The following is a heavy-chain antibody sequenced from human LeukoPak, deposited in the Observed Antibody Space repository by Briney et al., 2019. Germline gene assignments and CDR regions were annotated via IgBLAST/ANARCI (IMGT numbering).Heavy chain of an antibody. D-gene: IGHD6-6*01. V-gene: IGHV3-30*02. J-gene: IGHJ5*02. CDR2: IRYDGSNK. CDR3: PRDRHSIAARPVDNWFDP. CDR1: GFTFSSYG. Sequence: GGSLRLSCAASGFTFSSYGMHWVRQAPGKGLEWVAFIRYDGSNKYYADSVKGRFTISRDNSKNTLYLQMNSLRVEDTAVYYCPRDRHSIAARPVDNWFDPWGQGTLVTVSS.